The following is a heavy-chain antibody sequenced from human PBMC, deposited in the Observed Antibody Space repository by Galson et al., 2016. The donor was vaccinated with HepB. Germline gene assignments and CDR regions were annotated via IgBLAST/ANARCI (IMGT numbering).Heavy chain of an antibody. Sequence: SVKVSCKASGYTFGDFAITWVRQAPGHGLEWMGRIIPLFGTSNYAQKFQGKITITADTSTSTTYMELISLRSEDTATYYCVRDLGGSPHKAFDIWSQGTMVSVSS. D-gene: IGHD6-6*01. CDR1: GYTFGDFA. CDR3: VRDLGGSPHKAFDI. CDR2: IIPLFGTS. J-gene: IGHJ3*02. V-gene: IGHV1-69*06.